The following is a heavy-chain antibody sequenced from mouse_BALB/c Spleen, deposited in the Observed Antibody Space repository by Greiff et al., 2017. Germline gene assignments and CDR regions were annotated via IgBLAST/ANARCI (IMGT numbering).Heavy chain of an antibody. CDR3: ARSEKYGNYIDY. J-gene: IGHJ2*01. V-gene: IGHV5-17*02. Sequence: EVKLVESGGGLVQPGGSRKLSCAASGFTFSSFGMHWVRQAPEKGLEWVAYISSGSSTIYYADTVKGRFTISRDNPKNTLFLQMTSLRSEDTAMYYCARSEKYGNYIDYWGQGTTLTVSS. CDR1: GFTFSSFG. CDR2: ISSGSSTI. D-gene: IGHD2-10*02.